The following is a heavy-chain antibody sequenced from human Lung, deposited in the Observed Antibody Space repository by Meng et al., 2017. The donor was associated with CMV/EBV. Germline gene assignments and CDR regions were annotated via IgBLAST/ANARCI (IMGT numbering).Heavy chain of an antibody. Sequence: GESXKISCAASGFTLSNYAMSWVRQAPGKGLEWVSVIYSGDSSTHYADSVKGRFTISRDNSKNTLYLQMNSLRAEDTAVYYCAKDHMLSYFDYWRQGTLVTVSS. D-gene: IGHD2-8*01. CDR1: GFTLSNYA. V-gene: IGHV3-23*03. J-gene: IGHJ4*02. CDR2: IYSGDSST. CDR3: AKDHMLSYFDY.